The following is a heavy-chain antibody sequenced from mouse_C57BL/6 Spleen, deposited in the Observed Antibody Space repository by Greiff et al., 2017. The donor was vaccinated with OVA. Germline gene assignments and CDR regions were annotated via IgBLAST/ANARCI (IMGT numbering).Heavy chain of an antibody. J-gene: IGHJ1*03. CDR3: ARYKVSPGYFDV. D-gene: IGHD2-14*01. CDR1: GFTFTDYY. Sequence: VQLKESGGGLVQPGGSLSLSCAASGFTFTDYYMSWVRQPPGKALEWLGFIRNKANGYTTEYSASVKGRFTISRDNSQSILYLQMNALRAEDSATYYCARYKVSPGYFDVWGTGTTVTVSS. CDR2: IRNKANGYTT. V-gene: IGHV7-3*01.